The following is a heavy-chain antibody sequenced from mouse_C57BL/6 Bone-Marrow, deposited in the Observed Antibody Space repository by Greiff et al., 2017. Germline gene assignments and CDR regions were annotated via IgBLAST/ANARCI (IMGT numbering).Heavy chain of an antibody. J-gene: IGHJ2*01. CDR2: ISDGGSYT. CDR3: ARDLYGSSDY. D-gene: IGHD1-1*01. V-gene: IGHV5-4*01. CDR1: GFTFSSYA. Sequence: EVQVVESGGGLVKPGGSLKLSCAASGFTFSSYAMSWVRQTPEKRLEWVATISDGGSYTYYPDNVKGRFTISRDNAKNNLYLQMSHLKSEDTAMYYCARDLYGSSDYWGQGTTLTVSS.